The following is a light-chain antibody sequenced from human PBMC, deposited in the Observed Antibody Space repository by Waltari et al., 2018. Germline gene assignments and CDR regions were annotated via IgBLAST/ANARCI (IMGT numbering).Light chain of an antibody. Sequence: QSALTQPASVSGSPGQSSNISCTGTSSDVGGSNYVSWYQQHPGKAPKLMIYAVSNRPSGVSNRFSGSKSGNTASLTISGLQAEDEADYYCSSYTSSSTVVFGGGTKLTVL. J-gene: IGLJ2*01. CDR3: SSYTSSSTVV. V-gene: IGLV2-14*01. CDR2: AVS. CDR1: SSDVGGSNY.